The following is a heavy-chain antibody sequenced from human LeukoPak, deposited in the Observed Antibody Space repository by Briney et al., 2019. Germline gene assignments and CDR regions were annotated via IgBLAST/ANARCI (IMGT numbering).Heavy chain of an antibody. J-gene: IGHJ6*04. CDR1: GGSISSGSYY. V-gene: IGHV4-61*02. CDR2: IYTSGST. Sequence: SETLSLTCTVSGGSISSGSYYWSWIRQPAGKGLEWIGRIYTSGSTNYNPSLKSRVTISVDTSKNQFSLKLSSVTAADTAVYYCARVQAGYSSSWEDVWGKGTTVTISS. CDR3: ARVQAGYSSSWEDV. D-gene: IGHD6-13*01.